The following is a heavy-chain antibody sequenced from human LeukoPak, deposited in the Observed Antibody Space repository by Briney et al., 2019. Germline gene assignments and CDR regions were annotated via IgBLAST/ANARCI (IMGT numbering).Heavy chain of an antibody. V-gene: IGHV3-21*01. CDR1: GFTFSSYS. Sequence: GGSLRLSCAASGFTFSSYSMKWVRQAPGKGLEWVSSISSSSSYIYYADTVKGRFTISRDNAKNSLYLQMNSLRAEDTAVYFCARVPGDYWGQGTLVTVSS. D-gene: IGHD3-10*01. J-gene: IGHJ4*02. CDR2: ISSSSSYI. CDR3: ARVPGDY.